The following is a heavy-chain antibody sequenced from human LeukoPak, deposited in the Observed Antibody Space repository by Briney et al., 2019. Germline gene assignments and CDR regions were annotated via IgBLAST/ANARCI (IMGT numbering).Heavy chain of an antibody. CDR2: INHSGST. D-gene: IGHD6-19*01. Sequence: SETLSLTCAVYGGSFSGYYWSWIRQPPGKGLEWIGEINHSGSTNYNPSLKSRVTISVDTSKNQFSLKLSSVTAADTAVYYCVRSGWYSVDYWGQGTLVTVSS. CDR1: GGSFSGYY. CDR3: VRSGWYSVDY. V-gene: IGHV4-34*01. J-gene: IGHJ4*02.